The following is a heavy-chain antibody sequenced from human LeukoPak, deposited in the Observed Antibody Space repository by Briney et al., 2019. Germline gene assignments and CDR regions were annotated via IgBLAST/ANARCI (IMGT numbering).Heavy chain of an antibody. Sequence: PSETLSLTCTVSGGPISSYYWSWIRQPPGKGLEWIGYIYYSGSTNYNPSLKSRVTIDTSKNQFSLKLTSVTAADTAVYFCARGGYYGSGNDFRFDPWGQGTLVTVSS. J-gene: IGHJ5*02. CDR3: ARGGYYGSGNDFRFDP. CDR2: IYYSGST. CDR1: GGPISSYY. V-gene: IGHV4-59*01. D-gene: IGHD3-10*01.